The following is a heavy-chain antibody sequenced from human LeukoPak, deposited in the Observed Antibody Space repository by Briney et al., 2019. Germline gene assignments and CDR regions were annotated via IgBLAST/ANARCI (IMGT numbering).Heavy chain of an antibody. V-gene: IGHV3-30*02. D-gene: IGHD2-8*01. Sequence: GGSLRLSCAASGFTFSNFGMHWVRQAPGKGLEWVAFIRFDGTSKFYADSVKGRFTISRDNSKNTLYLQMGSLRAEDMAVYYCARALNGHYYYYYMDVWGKGTTVTVSS. CDR3: ARALNGHYYYYYMDV. CDR1: GFTFSNFG. J-gene: IGHJ6*03. CDR2: IRFDGTSK.